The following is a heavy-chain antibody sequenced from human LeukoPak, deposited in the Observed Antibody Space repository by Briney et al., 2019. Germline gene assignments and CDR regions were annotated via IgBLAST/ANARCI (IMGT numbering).Heavy chain of an antibody. CDR1: GYTFTGYY. CDR2: INPNSGGT. Sequence: ASVKVSCKASGYTFTGYYMHWVRQAPGRGLEWMGWINPNSGGTNYAQKFQGRVTMTRDASISTAYMELSRLRSDDTAVYYCATGYSPLYYFDFWGQGTLVPVSS. J-gene: IGHJ4*02. D-gene: IGHD6-13*01. V-gene: IGHV1-2*02. CDR3: ATGYSPLYYFDF.